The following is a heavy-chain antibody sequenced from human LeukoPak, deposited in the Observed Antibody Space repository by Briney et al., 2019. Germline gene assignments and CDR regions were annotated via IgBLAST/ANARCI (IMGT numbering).Heavy chain of an antibody. J-gene: IGHJ6*03. Sequence: PGGSLRLSCAASGFTFSSYWMSWVRQAPGKGLEWVANIKQDGSEKYYVDSVKGRFTISRDNAKNTLYLQMNNLRADDTAVYYCAKVLLRALDYMDVWGKGTTVTVSS. CDR2: IKQDGSEK. CDR3: AKVLLRALDYMDV. CDR1: GFTFSSYW. D-gene: IGHD2-15*01. V-gene: IGHV3-7*03.